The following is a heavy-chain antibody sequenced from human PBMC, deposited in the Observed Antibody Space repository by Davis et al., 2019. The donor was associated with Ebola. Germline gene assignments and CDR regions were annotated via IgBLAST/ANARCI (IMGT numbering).Heavy chain of an antibody. V-gene: IGHV3-73*01. CDR1: GFTFSGSA. J-gene: IGHJ6*02. D-gene: IGHD6-13*01. CDR2: IRSKANSYAT. CDR3: TSRIAVAGTGSYYYGMDV. Sequence: GESLKISCAASGFTFSGSAMHWVRQASGKGLEWVGRIRSKANSYATAYAASVKGRFTISRDDSKNTAYLQMNSLKTEDTAVYYCTSRIAVAGTGSYYYGMDVWGQGTTVTVSS.